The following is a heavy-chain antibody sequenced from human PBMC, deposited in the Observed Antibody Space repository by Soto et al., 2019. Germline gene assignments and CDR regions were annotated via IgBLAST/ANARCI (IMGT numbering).Heavy chain of an antibody. J-gene: IGHJ4*02. D-gene: IGHD3-10*01. Sequence: EGQLVESGGVLVQPGGSLRVPCAAAGFTFSDYWMHWVRQVPGKGLMWVSRIKGDGSRIDFADSVKGRFTISRDNAEKMVYLQMSSMRAEDAAVYYCGRGGYHAYYIDYWGQGTLVTVSS. CDR3: GRGGYHAYYIDY. CDR2: IKGDGSRI. V-gene: IGHV3-74*01. CDR1: GFTFSDYW.